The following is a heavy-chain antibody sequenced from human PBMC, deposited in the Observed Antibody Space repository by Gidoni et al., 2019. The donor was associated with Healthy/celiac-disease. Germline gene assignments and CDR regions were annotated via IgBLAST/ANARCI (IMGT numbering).Heavy chain of an antibody. J-gene: IGHJ5*02. V-gene: IGHV3-11*01. D-gene: IGHD2-8*01. CDR2: ISSSGSTI. CDR3: ARDRYCTNGVCYLGWFDP. Sequence: QVQLVESGGGLVKPGGSLRLSCSASGFTFSDYYMSWIRQAPGKGLEWVSYISSSGSTIYYADSVKGRFTISRDNAKNSLYLQMNSLRAEDTAVYYCARDRYCTNGVCYLGWFDPWGQGTLVTVSS. CDR1: GFTFSDYY.